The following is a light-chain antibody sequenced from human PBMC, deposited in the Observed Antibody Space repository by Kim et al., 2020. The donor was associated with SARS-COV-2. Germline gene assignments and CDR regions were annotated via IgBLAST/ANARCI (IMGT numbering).Light chain of an antibody. V-gene: IGKV1-39*01. J-gene: IGKJ4*01. CDR3: QQTYGTPFT. CDR2: GAS. Sequence: SASIGDRVTITCRASQPISRFLNWYQQKPGKAPKVLVYGASSLQGGVPSRFSGSGSGTEFTLTINSLLPEDYGSYHCQQTYGTPFTFGGGTKLEIK. CDR1: QPISRF.